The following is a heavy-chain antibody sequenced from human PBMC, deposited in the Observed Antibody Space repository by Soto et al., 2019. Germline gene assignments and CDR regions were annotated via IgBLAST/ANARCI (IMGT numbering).Heavy chain of an antibody. CDR2: INSDGSST. CDR1: GFTFSSYW. Sequence: GGSLRLSCAASGFTFSSYWMHWVRQAPGKGLVWVSRINSDGSSTSYADSVKGRFTISRDNAKNTLYLQMNSLRAEDTAVYYCARGGGYSSGWNIYYYYYGMDVWGQGTTVTVSS. J-gene: IGHJ6*02. D-gene: IGHD6-19*01. CDR3: ARGGGYSSGWNIYYYYYGMDV. V-gene: IGHV3-74*01.